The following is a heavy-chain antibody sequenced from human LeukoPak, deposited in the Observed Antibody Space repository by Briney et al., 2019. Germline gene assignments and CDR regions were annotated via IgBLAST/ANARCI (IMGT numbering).Heavy chain of an antibody. Sequence: GASVKVSCKASGYTFTSYDINRVRQATGQGLEWMGWMNPNSGNTGYAQKFQGRVTITRNTSISTAYMELSSLRSEDTAVYYCAARYYDSSGYYYFQHWGQGTLVTVSS. J-gene: IGHJ1*01. V-gene: IGHV1-8*03. CDR2: MNPNSGNT. CDR3: AARYYDSSGYYYFQH. CDR1: GYTFTSYD. D-gene: IGHD3-22*01.